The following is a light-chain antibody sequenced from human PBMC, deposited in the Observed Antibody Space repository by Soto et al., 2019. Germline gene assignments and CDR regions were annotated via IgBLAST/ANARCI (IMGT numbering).Light chain of an antibody. V-gene: IGKV3-15*01. Sequence: EIVMTQPPATLSVSPGERATLSCRASQSISSNLAWYQQKPGQAPRLLIYGASTRATDIPARFSGSGSGTEFTLTISSLQSEDFAVYYCQQYNNWPLTFGGGTKVDIK. J-gene: IGKJ4*01. CDR3: QQYNNWPLT. CDR1: QSISSN. CDR2: GAS.